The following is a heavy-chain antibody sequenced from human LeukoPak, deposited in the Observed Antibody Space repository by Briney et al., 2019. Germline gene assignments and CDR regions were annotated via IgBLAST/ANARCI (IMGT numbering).Heavy chain of an antibody. Sequence: ASVKVSCKASGYTFTSYYMHWARQAPGQGLEWMGIINPSGGSTSYAQKFQGRVTMTRDTSISTAYMELSRLRSDDTAVYYCARDSSGYPLDDAFDIWGQGTMVTVSS. CDR2: INPSGGST. CDR1: GYTFTSYY. CDR3: ARDSSGYPLDDAFDI. J-gene: IGHJ3*02. V-gene: IGHV1-46*01. D-gene: IGHD3-22*01.